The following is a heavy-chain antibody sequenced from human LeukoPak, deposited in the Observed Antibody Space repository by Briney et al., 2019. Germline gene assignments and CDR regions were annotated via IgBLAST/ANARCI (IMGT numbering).Heavy chain of an antibody. CDR2: IYYSGST. CDR1: GGSISNTDYY. Sequence: PSETLSLTCTVSGGSISNTDYYWSWIRQPPGKGLEWIGYIYYSGSTYYNPSLKSRLTISIDKSKNQFSLKLSSVTAADTAVYYCARSSVVCMYDYWGQGTLVTVSS. V-gene: IGHV4-30-4*01. J-gene: IGHJ4*02. D-gene: IGHD2-8*02. CDR3: ARSSVVCMYDY.